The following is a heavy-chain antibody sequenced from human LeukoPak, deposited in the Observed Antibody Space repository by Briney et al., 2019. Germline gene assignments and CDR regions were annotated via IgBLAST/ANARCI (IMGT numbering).Heavy chain of an antibody. D-gene: IGHD3-22*01. CDR2: IKSKTDGGTT. Sequence: PGGSLRLSCAASGFTFSNAWMSWVRQAPGKGLEWVGRIKSKTDGGTTDYAAPVKGRFTISRDDSKNTLYLQMNSLRAEDTAVYYCAKDEYYYDSSGANFDYWGQGTLVTVSS. CDR1: GFTFSNAW. J-gene: IGHJ4*02. CDR3: AKDEYYYDSSGANFDY. V-gene: IGHV3-15*01.